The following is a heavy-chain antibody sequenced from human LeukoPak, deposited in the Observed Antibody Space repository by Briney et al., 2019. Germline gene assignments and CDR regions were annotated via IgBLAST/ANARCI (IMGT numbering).Heavy chain of an antibody. J-gene: IGHJ4*02. D-gene: IGHD6-13*01. CDR2: INQDGTEK. Sequence: PGGSLRLSCAASGFTFSSYWMNWVRQAPGEGLEWVAKINQDGTEKAYVDSVRGRFTISRDNAKNSLFLQMNSLRAEDTAVYYCARGPLIAAAGTWWGQGTLVTVSS. CDR3: ARGPLIAAAGTW. V-gene: IGHV3-7*03. CDR1: GFTFSSYW.